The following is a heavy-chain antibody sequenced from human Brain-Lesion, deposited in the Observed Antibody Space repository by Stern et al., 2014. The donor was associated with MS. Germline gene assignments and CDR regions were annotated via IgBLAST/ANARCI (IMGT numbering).Heavy chain of an antibody. CDR1: GYSFTSDW. CDR3: ARHMGEGLSIDY. V-gene: IGHV5-10-1*03. J-gene: IGHJ4*02. CDR2: IDPSDSNP. D-gene: IGHD3-16*01. Sequence: VQLVQSGAEVKKPGESLRISCQGSGYSFTSDWISWVRQMPGKGLEWMGRIDPSDSNPNYSPSFQGHVTISADKSINTAYLDWRSLASDTAMYYCARHMGEGLSIDYWGQGTLVTVSS.